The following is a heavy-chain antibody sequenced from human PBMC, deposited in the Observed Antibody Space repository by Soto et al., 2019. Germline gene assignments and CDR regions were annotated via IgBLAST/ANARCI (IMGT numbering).Heavy chain of an antibody. V-gene: IGHV4-34*01. J-gene: IGHJ4*02. CDR1: GGSFSGYY. Sequence: PSETLSLTCAVYGGSFSGYYWTWIRQPPGTGLEWIGEINHSGSTNYNPSLKSRVTISVDTSKNQFSLKLTSVTAADTAVYYCARVYSGSYSDSWGRGTLVTVS. D-gene: IGHD1-26*01. CDR2: INHSGST. CDR3: ARVYSGSYSDS.